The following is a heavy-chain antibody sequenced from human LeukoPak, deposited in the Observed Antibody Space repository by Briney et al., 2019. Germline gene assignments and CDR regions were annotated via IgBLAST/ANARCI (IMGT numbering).Heavy chain of an antibody. D-gene: IGHD5-12*01. CDR3: ARDRRWLRREYNWFDP. CDR2: ISSSGSTI. J-gene: IGHJ5*02. V-gene: IGHV3-11*04. Sequence: PGGSLRLSCAASGFTFSDYYMSWIRQALGKGLEWVSYISSSGSTIYYADSVKGRFTISRDNAKNSLYLQMNSLRAEDTAVYYCARDRRWLRREYNWFDPRGQGTLVTVSS. CDR1: GFTFSDYY.